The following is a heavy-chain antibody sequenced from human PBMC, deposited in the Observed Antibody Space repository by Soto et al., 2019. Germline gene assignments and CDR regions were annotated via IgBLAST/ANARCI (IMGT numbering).Heavy chain of an antibody. D-gene: IGHD5-12*01. CDR1: GFTLIGYW. J-gene: IGHJ4*02. V-gene: IGHV3-74*01. CDR2: ISSDGRTT. Sequence: GGSLKPSFPASGFTLIGYWMHWVRQVPGKGLVWVSRISSDGRTTNYADSVGGRFTISRDNAKNTLYVQMNSLRAEDTAVYYCVRGNSGYGNFDYWGQGTLVTVSS. CDR3: VRGNSGYGNFDY.